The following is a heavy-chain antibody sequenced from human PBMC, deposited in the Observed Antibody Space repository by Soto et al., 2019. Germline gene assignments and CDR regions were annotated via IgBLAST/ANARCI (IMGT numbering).Heavy chain of an antibody. CDR1: GFTFSSYW. J-gene: IGHJ4*02. D-gene: IGHD2-21*02. Sequence: RRLSCAASGFTFSSYWMHWVRQAPGKGLVWVSRINSDGSSTSYADSVKGRFTISRDNAKNTLYLQMNSLRAEDTAVYYCAREAAYCGGDCYSHWGQGTLVTVSS. CDR3: AREAAYCGGDCYSH. V-gene: IGHV3-74*01. CDR2: INSDGSST.